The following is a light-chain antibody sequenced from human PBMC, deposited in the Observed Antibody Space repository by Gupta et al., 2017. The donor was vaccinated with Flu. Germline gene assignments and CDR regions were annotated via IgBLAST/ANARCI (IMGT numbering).Light chain of an antibody. V-gene: IGLV2-14*01. CDR2: EVS. CDR3: TSYASSSTRV. CDR1: SSDVGGYDY. J-gene: IGLJ2*01. Sequence: QSALTQPASVSGSPGQSITISCTGTSSDVGGYDYVSWYQQHPGKAHELMISEVSDRPSGVSNRFSGSKSGNTASLTISGLQAEDEADYYCTSYASSSTRVFGGGTKLTVL.